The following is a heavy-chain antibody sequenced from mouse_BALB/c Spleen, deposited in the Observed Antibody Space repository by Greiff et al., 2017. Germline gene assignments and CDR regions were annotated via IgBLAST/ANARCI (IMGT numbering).Heavy chain of an antibody. CDR1: GFTFSSYA. V-gene: IGHV5-9-3*01. Sequence: EVQLVESGGGLVKPGGSLKLSCAASGFTFSSYAMSWVRQTPEKRLEWVATISSGGSYTYYPDSVKGRFTISRDNAKNTLYLQMSSLRSEDTAMYYCARQGVSRYFDVWGAGTTVTVSS. J-gene: IGHJ1*01. CDR3: ARQGVSRYFDV. D-gene: IGHD6-2*01. CDR2: ISSGGSYT.